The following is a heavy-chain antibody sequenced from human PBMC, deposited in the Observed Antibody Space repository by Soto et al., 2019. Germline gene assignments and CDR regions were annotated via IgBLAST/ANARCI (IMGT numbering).Heavy chain of an antibody. CDR2: INAGNGNT. CDR3: ARVPQFNTYSSSWNYYGMDV. V-gene: IGHV1-3*01. D-gene: IGHD6-13*01. J-gene: IGHJ6*02. Sequence: VASVKVSCKASGYTFTSYAMHWVRQAPGQRLEWMGWINAGNGNTKYSQKFQGRVTITRDTSASTAYMELSSLRSEDTAVYYCARVPQFNTYSSSWNYYGMDVWGQGTTVTVSS. CDR1: GYTFTSYA.